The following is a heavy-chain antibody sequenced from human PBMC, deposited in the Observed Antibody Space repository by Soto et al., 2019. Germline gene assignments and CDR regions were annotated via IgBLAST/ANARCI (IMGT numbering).Heavy chain of an antibody. CDR1: GGSISSGGYY. CDR3: VKSRLEQYFFDS. Sequence: SETLSLTCTVSGGSISSGGYYWSWIRQHPGKGLEWIGYIYHSGSTYYNPSLKSRVIISVDTSRNQFSLKLSSVTAADTAVYFCVKSRLEQYFFDSWGQGALVTVSS. V-gene: IGHV4-31*03. J-gene: IGHJ4*02. CDR2: IYHSGST.